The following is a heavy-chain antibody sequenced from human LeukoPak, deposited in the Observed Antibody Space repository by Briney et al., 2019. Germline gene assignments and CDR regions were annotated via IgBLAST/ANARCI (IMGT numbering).Heavy chain of an antibody. D-gene: IGHD5-24*01. CDR3: ARLRRDGYESLDV. V-gene: IGHV4-39*01. J-gene: IGHJ6*02. CDR1: GGSISSSSYY. CDR2: IYYSGST. Sequence: SETLSLTCTVSGGSISSSSYYWGWIRQPPGKGLEWIGSIYYSGSTYYNPSLKSRVTISVDTSKNQFSLKLSSVTAADTAVYYCARLRRDGYESLDVWGQGTTVTVSS.